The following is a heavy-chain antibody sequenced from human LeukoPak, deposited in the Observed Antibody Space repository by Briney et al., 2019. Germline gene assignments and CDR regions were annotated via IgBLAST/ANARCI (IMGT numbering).Heavy chain of an antibody. Sequence: GGSLRLSCAASGFTFSSYSMNWVRQAPGKGLEWVSYISSSSSTIYYADSVKGRFTISRDNAKNSLYLQMNSLRAEDTAVYYCARFNPSDAFDIWGQGTMVTVSS. CDR3: ARFNPSDAFDI. D-gene: IGHD2-2*01. V-gene: IGHV3-48*01. J-gene: IGHJ3*02. CDR2: ISSSSSTI. CDR1: GFTFSSYS.